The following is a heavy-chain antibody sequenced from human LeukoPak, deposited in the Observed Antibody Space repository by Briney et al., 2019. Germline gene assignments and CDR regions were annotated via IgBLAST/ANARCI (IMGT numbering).Heavy chain of an antibody. CDR3: ARDVSSSELWFGAKYYFDY. Sequence: ASVKVSCKASGYTFTSYGISWVRQAPGQGLEWMGWISAYNGNTNYAQKLQGRVTMTTDTSTSTAYMELRSLRSDDTAVYYCARDVSSSELWFGAKYYFDYWGQGTLVTVSS. V-gene: IGHV1-18*01. D-gene: IGHD3-10*01. CDR2: ISAYNGNT. CDR1: GYTFTSYG. J-gene: IGHJ4*02.